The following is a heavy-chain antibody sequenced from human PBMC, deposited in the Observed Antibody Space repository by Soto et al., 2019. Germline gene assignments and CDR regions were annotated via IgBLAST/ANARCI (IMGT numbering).Heavy chain of an antibody. Sequence: EVHLLESGGALAQPGGSLRLSCIASGFTFSNYAMRWVRQSPGKELEWVSTITGGGDRTYYTDSVKGRFTVSRDNSKSMLTLQMNSLNTEDTTMDYDAEDHSDRHTTGFRWDDWGLGTLVTVTS. CDR1: GFTFSNYA. J-gene: IGHJ4*01. CDR2: ITGGGDRT. V-gene: IGHV3-23*01. CDR3: AEDHSDRHTTGFRWDD. D-gene: IGHD2-8*02.